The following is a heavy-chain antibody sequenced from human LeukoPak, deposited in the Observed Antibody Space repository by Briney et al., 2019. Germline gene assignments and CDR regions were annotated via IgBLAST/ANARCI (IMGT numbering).Heavy chain of an antibody. V-gene: IGHV3-23*01. Sequence: TGGSLGLSCAASGFTFSSYGMSWVRQAPGKGLEWVSAISGSGGSTYYADSVKGRFTISRDNSKNTLYLQMNSLRAEDTAVYYCAKLPHITMVRGVQFDYWGQGTLVTVSS. D-gene: IGHD3-10*01. J-gene: IGHJ4*02. CDR2: ISGSGGST. CDR1: GFTFSSYG. CDR3: AKLPHITMVRGVQFDY.